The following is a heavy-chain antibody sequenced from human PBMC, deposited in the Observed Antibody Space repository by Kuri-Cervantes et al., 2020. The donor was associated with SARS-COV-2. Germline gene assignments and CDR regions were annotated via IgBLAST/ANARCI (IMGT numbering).Heavy chain of an antibody. J-gene: IGHJ4*02. Sequence: GSLRLSCAVYGGSFSGYYWSWIRQPPGKGLEWIGEINHSGSTNYNPSLKSRVTVSVDTSKNQFSLKLSSVTAADTAVYYCARSKRDYYGSGSYSPFDYWGQGTLVIVSS. CDR2: INHSGST. V-gene: IGHV4-34*01. CDR3: ARSKRDYYGSGSYSPFDY. CDR1: GGSFSGYY. D-gene: IGHD3-10*01.